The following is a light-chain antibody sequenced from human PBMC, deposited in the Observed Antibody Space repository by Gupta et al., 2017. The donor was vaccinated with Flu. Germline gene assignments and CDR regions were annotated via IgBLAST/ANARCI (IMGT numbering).Light chain of an antibody. Sequence: QSALTQPPSASGSPGQSVAISCTGTSRDIGGNNYVYWYQQHPGKAPKLMIYEVNKRPSGVPDRFSGSKSGNTASLTVFGLQAEDEADYYCCSYGINDVFGSGTKVTVL. J-gene: IGLJ1*01. CDR1: SRDIGGNNY. CDR2: EVN. CDR3: CSYGINDV. V-gene: IGLV2-8*01.